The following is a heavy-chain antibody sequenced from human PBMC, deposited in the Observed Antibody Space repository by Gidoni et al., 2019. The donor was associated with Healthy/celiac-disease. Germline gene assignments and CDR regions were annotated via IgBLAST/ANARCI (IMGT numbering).Heavy chain of an antibody. Sequence: EVQLLESGGGLVQPGGSLRLSCAASGFTFSSYSMSWVRQAPGKGLEWVSAISGSGGSTYYADSVKGRFTISRDNSKNTLYLQMNSLRAEDTAVYYCAKRVGGYYDFWSGPLGAYGMDVWGQGTTVTVSS. V-gene: IGHV3-23*01. D-gene: IGHD3-3*01. J-gene: IGHJ6*02. CDR1: GFTFSSYS. CDR2: ISGSGGST. CDR3: AKRVGGYYDFWSGPLGAYGMDV.